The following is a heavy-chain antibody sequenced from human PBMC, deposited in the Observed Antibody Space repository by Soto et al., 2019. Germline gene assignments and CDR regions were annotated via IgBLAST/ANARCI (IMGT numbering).Heavy chain of an antibody. J-gene: IGHJ4*02. CDR2: FESGGSI. CDR1: GFSVRTNY. CDR3: ARAGVTPDFFDY. Sequence: PGGSLRLSCAASGFSVRTNYMSWVRQAPGKGLEWVSVFESGGSIYYADSVKGRFIISRDCAKNTVYLQMNSLRAEDTAVYYCARAGVTPDFFDYWGQGTLVTVSS. V-gene: IGHV3-53*01. D-gene: IGHD2-21*02.